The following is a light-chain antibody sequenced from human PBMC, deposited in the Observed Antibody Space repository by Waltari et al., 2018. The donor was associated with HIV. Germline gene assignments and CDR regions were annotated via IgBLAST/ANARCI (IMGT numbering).Light chain of an antibody. CDR3: CSYEGSGLV. V-gene: IGLV2-23*02. CDR2: EVT. Sequence: QSALTPSASVSGSPGPSITISCTGTSRDVGAYTLVSWYQQPPGEVPKLLLYEVTTPPPGVSTRFSGSKSGNTASLTISGLQAEDEADYYCCSYEGSGLVFGGGTKLTVL. J-gene: IGLJ3*02. CDR1: SRDVGAYTL.